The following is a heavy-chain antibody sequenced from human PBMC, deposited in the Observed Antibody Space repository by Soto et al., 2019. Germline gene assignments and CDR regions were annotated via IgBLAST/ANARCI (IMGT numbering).Heavy chain of an antibody. CDR3: ARGLVPGYSSGWYLFYYFDY. CDR2: AHHSGRT. D-gene: IGHD6-19*01. Sequence: PSETLSLTCTVSGGSMSSSNWWNWVRQSPGKGLEWIGEAHHSGRTNYNPSLKSRVTISVDTSKNQFSLKLSSVTAADTAVYYCARGLVPGYSSGWYLFYYFDYWGQGTLVTVSS. J-gene: IGHJ4*02. CDR1: GGSMSSSNW. V-gene: IGHV4-4*02.